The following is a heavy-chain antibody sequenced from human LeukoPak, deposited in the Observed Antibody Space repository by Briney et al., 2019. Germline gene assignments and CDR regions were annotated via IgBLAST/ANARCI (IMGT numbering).Heavy chain of an antibody. Sequence: SVKVSCKASGGTFSSYAISWVRQAPGQGREWMGGIIPIFGTAHYAQKFQGRVTITADESTSTAYMVLSSLRSEDTAVYCCARLRGNYYDSSGYYGIDAFDIWGQGTMVTVSS. CDR3: ARLRGNYYDSSGYYGIDAFDI. CDR2: IIPIFGTA. D-gene: IGHD3-22*01. V-gene: IGHV1-69*01. J-gene: IGHJ3*02. CDR1: GGTFSSYA.